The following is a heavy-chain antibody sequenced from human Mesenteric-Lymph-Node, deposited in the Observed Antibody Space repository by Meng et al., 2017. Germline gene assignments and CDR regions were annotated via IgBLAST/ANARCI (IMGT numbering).Heavy chain of an antibody. CDR3: ARTHFYDSSNYGFDY. CDR2: ISYSGST. CDR1: GSALSSGDYY. Sequence: DTRPLKPSQTPSLAVSVSGSALSSGDYYCSWLRHPPWKGLEWIGYISYSGSTYYNPSLKSRVTISVDTSKNQFSLKLSSVTAADTAVYYCARTHFYDSSNYGFDYWGQGTLVTVSS. V-gene: IGHV4-30-4*01. J-gene: IGHJ4*02. D-gene: IGHD3-22*01.